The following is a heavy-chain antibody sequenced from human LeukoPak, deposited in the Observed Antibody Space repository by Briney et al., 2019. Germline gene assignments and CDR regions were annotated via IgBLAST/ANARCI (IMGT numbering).Heavy chain of an antibody. CDR2: INPNSSGT. CDR1: GYTFTGYY. D-gene: IGHD3-10*01. V-gene: IGHV1-2*04. J-gene: IGHJ6*02. Sequence: ASVKVSCKASGYTFTGYYMHWVRQAPGQGLEWMGWINPNSSGTNYAQKFQGWVTMTRDTSISTAYMELSRLRSDDTAVYYCARGGTMVPPLYGMDVWGQGTTVTVSS. CDR3: ARGGTMVPPLYGMDV.